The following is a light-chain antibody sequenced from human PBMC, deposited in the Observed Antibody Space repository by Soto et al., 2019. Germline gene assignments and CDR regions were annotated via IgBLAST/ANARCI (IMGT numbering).Light chain of an antibody. J-gene: IGKJ1*01. CDR2: GAS. Sequence: EIVLTQSPGTLSLSPGERATLSCRASQSVSNSYLTWYQQKPGQAPRLLIYGASSRATGIPDRFSGSGSGADFTLTISRLEPEDFAVYYCQQYDTSRTWTFGQGTKVDIK. CDR1: QSVSNSY. CDR3: QQYDTSRTWT. V-gene: IGKV3-20*01.